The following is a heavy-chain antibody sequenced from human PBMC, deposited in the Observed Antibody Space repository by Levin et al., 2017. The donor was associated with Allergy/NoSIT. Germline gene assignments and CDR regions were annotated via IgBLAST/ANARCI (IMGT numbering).Heavy chain of an antibody. CDR2: IYPGDSET. V-gene: IGHV5-51*01. Sequence: PGGSLRLSCKGSGYSFNSYWIGWVRQMPGKGLEWMGTIYPGDSETRYSPSFQGQVTISVDKSTSTAYLQWSSLKASDTAMYYCARRNKKWLQFASFDLWGRGTLVTVSS. D-gene: IGHD5-24*01. CDR3: ARRNKKWLQFASFDL. J-gene: IGHJ2*01. CDR1: GYSFNSYW.